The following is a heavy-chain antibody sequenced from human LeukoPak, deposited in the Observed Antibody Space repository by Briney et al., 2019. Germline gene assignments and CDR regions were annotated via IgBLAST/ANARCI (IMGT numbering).Heavy chain of an antibody. J-gene: IGHJ3*02. CDR3: ANGKVGATAALDI. V-gene: IGHV3-53*01. Sequence: GGSLRLSCAASGFTVSSNYMTWVRQAPGKGLEWVSVIYSGGSTYYADSVKGRFTISRDNSKNTLYLQMNSLRAEDTAVYYCANGKVGATAALDIWGQGTMVTVSS. CDR2: IYSGGST. CDR1: GFTVSSNY. D-gene: IGHD1-26*01.